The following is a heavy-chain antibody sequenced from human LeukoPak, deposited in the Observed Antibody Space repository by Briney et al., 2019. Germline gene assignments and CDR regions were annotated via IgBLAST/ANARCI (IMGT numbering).Heavy chain of an antibody. CDR1: GGSISSSSYY. Sequence: SETLSLTCTVSGGSISSSSYYWGWIRQPPGKGLEWIGSIYYSGSTYYNPSLKSRVAISVDTSKNQFSLKLSSVTAADTAVYYCARVTTMVRGVISPNYYYYYMDVWAKGPRSPSP. J-gene: IGHJ6*03. D-gene: IGHD3-10*01. CDR3: ARVTTMVRGVISPNYYYYYMDV. V-gene: IGHV4-39*07. CDR2: IYYSGST.